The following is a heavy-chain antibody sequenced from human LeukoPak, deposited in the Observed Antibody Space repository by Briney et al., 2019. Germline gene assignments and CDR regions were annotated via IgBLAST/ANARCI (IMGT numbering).Heavy chain of an antibody. V-gene: IGHV3-23*01. Sequence: GGSLRLSCAASGFTFRTYAMSWVRQAPGKGLEWVSAISGSGGTTYYTDSVKGRFTIPRDNSKNTLYLQINSLRAEDTAVYYCAKDHLPGIVVADRDYWGQGTLVTVSS. J-gene: IGHJ4*02. D-gene: IGHD6-19*01. CDR1: GFTFRTYA. CDR2: ISGSGGTT. CDR3: AKDHLPGIVVADRDY.